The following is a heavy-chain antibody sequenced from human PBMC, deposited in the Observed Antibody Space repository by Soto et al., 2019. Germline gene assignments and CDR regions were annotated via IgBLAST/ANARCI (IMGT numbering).Heavy chain of an antibody. D-gene: IGHD1-26*01. Sequence: ASVKVSCKASGYSFTSLDINWVRQTTGQGLEWMGWMQPSSGRTGYAQKFQGRVTMTRDTSINTAYMELSSLTSDDTAFYYCARGVTAGGDYWGQGTLGTVSS. CDR3: ARGVTAGGDY. CDR2: MQPSSGRT. V-gene: IGHV1-8*01. J-gene: IGHJ4*02. CDR1: GYSFTSLD.